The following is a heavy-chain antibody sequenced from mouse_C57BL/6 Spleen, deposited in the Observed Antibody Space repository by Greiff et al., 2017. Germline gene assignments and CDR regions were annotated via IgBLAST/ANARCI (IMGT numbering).Heavy chain of an antibody. CDR3: ARYYGNLYWYFDV. CDR2: IYPGDGDT. CDR1: GYAFSSSW. Sequence: VQLVESGPELVKPGASVKISCKASGYAFSSSWMNWVKQRPGKGLEWIGRIYPGDGDTNYNGKFKGKATLTADKSSSTAYMQLSSLTSEDSAVYFCARYYGNLYWYFDVWGTGTTVTVSA. D-gene: IGHD2-1*01. V-gene: IGHV1-82*01. J-gene: IGHJ1*03.